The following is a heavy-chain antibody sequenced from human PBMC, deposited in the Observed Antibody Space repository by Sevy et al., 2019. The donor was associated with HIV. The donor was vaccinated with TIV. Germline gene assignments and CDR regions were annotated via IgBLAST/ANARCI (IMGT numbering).Heavy chain of an antibody. Sequence: GGSLRLSCTASGFTFSDYWMSWVRQAPGRGLEWVSSIGGSGGSTHYADSVKGRFTISRDNSKNTLYLQMNSLRAEDTAVYYCATDRISDWFFDSWGQGTLVTVSS. CDR1: GFTFSDYW. CDR2: IGGSGGST. D-gene: IGHD3-9*01. V-gene: IGHV3-23*01. J-gene: IGHJ4*02. CDR3: ATDRISDWFFDS.